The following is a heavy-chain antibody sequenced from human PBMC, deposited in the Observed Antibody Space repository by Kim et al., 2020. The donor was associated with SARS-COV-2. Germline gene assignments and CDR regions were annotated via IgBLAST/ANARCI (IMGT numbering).Heavy chain of an antibody. J-gene: IGHJ6*02. CDR3: AKFRDYGSGSYYNGFRSVYYGMDV. Sequence: GGSLRLSCAASGFTFSSYAMSWVRQAPGKGLEWVSAISGSGGSTYYADSVKGRFTISRDNSKNTLYLQMNSLRAEDTAVYYCAKFRDYGSGSYYNGFRSVYYGMDVWGQGTTVTVSS. V-gene: IGHV3-23*01. CDR2: ISGSGGST. D-gene: IGHD3-10*01. CDR1: GFTFSSYA.